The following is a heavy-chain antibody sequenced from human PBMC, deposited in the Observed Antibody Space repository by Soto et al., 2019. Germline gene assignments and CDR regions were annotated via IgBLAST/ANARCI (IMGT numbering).Heavy chain of an antibody. J-gene: IGHJ6*02. D-gene: IGHD7-27*01. V-gene: IGHV4-34*01. CDR3: ARGTFWGLYYYYGMDV. CDR2: INHSGST. CDR1: GGSFSGYY. Sequence: KTSETLSLTCAVYGGSFSGYYWSWIRQPPGKGLEWIGEINHSGSTNYNPSLKSRVTISVDTSKNQFSLRLSSVTAADTAVYYCARGTFWGLYYYYGMDVWGQGTTVTVSS.